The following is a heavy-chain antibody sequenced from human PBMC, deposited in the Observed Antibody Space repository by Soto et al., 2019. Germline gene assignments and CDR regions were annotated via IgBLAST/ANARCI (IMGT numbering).Heavy chain of an antibody. CDR2: IIPIFGTA. CDR3: ARVGRFGELLYRGYGMDV. D-gene: IGHD3-10*01. V-gene: IGHV1-69*01. J-gene: IGHJ6*02. CDR1: GGTFSSYA. Sequence: QVQLVQSGAEVKKPGSSVKVSCKASGGTFSSYAISWVRQAPGQGLEWMGGIIPIFGTANYAQKFQGRVTITADESTSTAYMELSSLRSEDTAVYYCARVGRFGELLYRGYGMDVWGQGTTVTVSS.